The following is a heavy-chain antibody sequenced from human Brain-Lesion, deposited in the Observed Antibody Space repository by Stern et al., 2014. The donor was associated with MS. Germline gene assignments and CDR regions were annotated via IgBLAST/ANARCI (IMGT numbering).Heavy chain of an antibody. V-gene: IGHV4-39*01. CDR2: AYYSGTS. Sequence: MQLVESGPGLVKPSETLSLTCTVSGGSISRSTYYWGWLRLSPGKGLEWIGSAYYSGTSFSTPPLKSRVTIPVHMPPTQFSLQLASVTAADTGLYYCARASGLFEYWGQGVLVTVSS. D-gene: IGHD3-16*01. J-gene: IGHJ4*02. CDR1: GGSISRSTYY. CDR3: ARASGLFEY.